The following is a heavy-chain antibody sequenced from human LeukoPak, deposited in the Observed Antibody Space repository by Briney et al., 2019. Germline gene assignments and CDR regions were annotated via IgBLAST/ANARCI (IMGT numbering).Heavy chain of an antibody. CDR3: ARAHQGYSSGWYWGGELTYYYYYMDV. J-gene: IGHJ6*03. Sequence: GGSLRLSCAASGFTFSSYWMSWVRQAPGEGLEWVANIKQEGSEKYYVDSVKGRFTICRDNAKNSLYLQMTSLRAEDTAVYYCARAHQGYSSGWYWGGELTYYYYYMDVWGKGTTVTVSS. V-gene: IGHV3-7*04. CDR2: IKQEGSEK. D-gene: IGHD6-19*01. CDR1: GFTFSSYW.